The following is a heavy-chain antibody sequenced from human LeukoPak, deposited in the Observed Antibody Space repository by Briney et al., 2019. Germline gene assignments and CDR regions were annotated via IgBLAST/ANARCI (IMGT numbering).Heavy chain of an antibody. CDR2: ISGSGGST. CDR1: AFTFSSYA. J-gene: IGHJ4*02. CDR3: AKGHSSGYLLYFDY. Sequence: QSGGSLRLSCADSAFTFSSYAMRWVRQAPGKGLEWVSAISGSGGSTYYADSVKGRFTISRDNSKNTLYLQMNSLRAEDTAVYYCAKGHSSGYLLYFDYWGQGTLVTVSS. V-gene: IGHV3-23*01. D-gene: IGHD6-19*01.